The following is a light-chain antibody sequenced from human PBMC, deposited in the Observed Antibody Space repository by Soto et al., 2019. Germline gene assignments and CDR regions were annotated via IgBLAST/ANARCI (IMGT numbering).Light chain of an antibody. CDR1: SSNIGAGYD. V-gene: IGLV1-40*01. Sequence: QSVLTQPPSVSGAPGQRVTISCTGSSSNIGAGYDVHWYQQLPGTAPKLLIYGNSNRPSGVPDRFSGCKSGTSASLAITGLQAEDEADYSCQSYDSSQSAWVFGGGTKLTVL. CDR3: QSYDSSQSAWV. J-gene: IGLJ3*02. CDR2: GNS.